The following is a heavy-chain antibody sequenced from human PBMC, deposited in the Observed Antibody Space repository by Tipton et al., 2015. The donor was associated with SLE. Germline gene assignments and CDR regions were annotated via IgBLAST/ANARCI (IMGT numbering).Heavy chain of an antibody. J-gene: IGHJ4*02. Sequence: TLSLTCAVYGGSFSSGDYYWSWIRQPPGKGLEWIGEINHSGSTNYNPSLKSRVTISVDTSKNQFSLKLSSVTAADTAVYYCARGPYSSSSGPYYFDYWGQGTLVTVSS. V-gene: IGHV4-34*01. CDR1: GGSFSSGDYY. CDR3: ARGPYSSSSGPYYFDY. D-gene: IGHD6-6*01. CDR2: INHSGST.